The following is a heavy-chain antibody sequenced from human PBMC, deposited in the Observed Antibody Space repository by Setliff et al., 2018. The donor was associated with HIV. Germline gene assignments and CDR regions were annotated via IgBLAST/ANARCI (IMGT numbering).Heavy chain of an antibody. J-gene: IGHJ3*02. CDR2: IYYSGYYKA. CDR3: ARAISFDFPSGLKGTFDI. V-gene: IGHV4-30-4*01. D-gene: IGHD3-16*01. CDR1: GASINNGDYY. Sequence: SETLSLTCSVSGASINNGDYYWSWIRQSPGEGLEWIGYIYYSGYYKAYYDSNPALKSRFSASVDTSRNQFSLELQSMTAADTAMYYCARAISFDFPSGLKGTFDIWGQGTMVTVSS.